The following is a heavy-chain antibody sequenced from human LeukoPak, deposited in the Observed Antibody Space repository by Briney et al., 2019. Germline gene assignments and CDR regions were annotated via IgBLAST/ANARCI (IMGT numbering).Heavy chain of an antibody. CDR1: GFTFSNND. Sequence: GGSLRLSCAASGFTFSNNDMSWVRQAPGKGLEWVSTMSGGGGVTYYADSVKGRFTISRDNSKNTLYLQMNSLRANDTAVYYCAKGQYSGSYSPFDSWGQGTLVTVSS. V-gene: IGHV3-23*01. J-gene: IGHJ4*02. D-gene: IGHD1-26*01. CDR2: MSGGGGVT. CDR3: AKGQYSGSYSPFDS.